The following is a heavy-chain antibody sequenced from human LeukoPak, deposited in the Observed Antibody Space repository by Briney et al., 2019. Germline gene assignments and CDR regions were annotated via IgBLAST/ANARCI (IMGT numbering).Heavy chain of an antibody. D-gene: IGHD6-13*01. J-gene: IGHJ4*02. CDR3: VSSSWSPRSLDY. Sequence: ASVKVSCKASGYTFTSYYMHWVRQAPGQGLEWMGIINPSGGSTSYAQKFSGRVTMTRDTSTSTVYMELSSLRSEDTAVYYCVSSSWSPRSLDYWGQRTLVTVSS. CDR2: INPSGGST. CDR1: GYTFTSYY. V-gene: IGHV1-46*03.